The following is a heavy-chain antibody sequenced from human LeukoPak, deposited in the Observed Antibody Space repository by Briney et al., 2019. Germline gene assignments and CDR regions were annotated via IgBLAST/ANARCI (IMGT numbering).Heavy chain of an antibody. D-gene: IGHD3-10*01. CDR3: ARGVDYYGV. CDR2: IYYSGST. CDR1: GGSISSYY. V-gene: IGHV4-59*01. J-gene: IGHJ4*02. Sequence: NSSETLSLTCTVSGGSISSYYWSWIRQPPGKGLEWIGYIYYSGSTNYNPSLKSRVTISVDTSKNQFSLKLSSVTAADTAVYYCARGVDYYGVWGQGTLVTVSS.